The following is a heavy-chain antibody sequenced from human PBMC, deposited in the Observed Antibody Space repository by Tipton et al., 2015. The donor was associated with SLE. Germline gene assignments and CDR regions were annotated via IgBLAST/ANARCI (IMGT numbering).Heavy chain of an antibody. CDR1: GDSVSSGGYY. V-gene: IGHV4-61*09. D-gene: IGHD5/OR15-5a*01. CDR3: ARESLSRLDY. J-gene: IGHJ4*02. CDR2: IYTFGGT. Sequence: LRLSCTVSGDSVSSGGYYWTWIRQPAGEGLEWIGQIYTFGGTNYNPSLKSRVTMSLDASKNQFSLKLTSVTATDTAVYYCARESLSRLDYWDQGMLVTVSS.